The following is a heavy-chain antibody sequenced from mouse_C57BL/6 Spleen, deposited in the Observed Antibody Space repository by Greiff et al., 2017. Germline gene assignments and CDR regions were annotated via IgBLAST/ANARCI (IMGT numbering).Heavy chain of an antibody. CDR3: ARGGGLRLDY. D-gene: IGHD2-4*01. V-gene: IGHV5-17*01. CDR2: ISSGSSTI. J-gene: IGHJ2*01. CDR1: GFTFSDYG. Sequence: EVHLVESGGGLVKPGGSLKLSCAASGFTFSDYGMHWVRQAPEKGLEWVAYISSGSSTIYYADTVKGRFTISSDNAKNTLFLQMTSLRSEDTAMDDGARGGGLRLDYWGQGTTLTVSS.